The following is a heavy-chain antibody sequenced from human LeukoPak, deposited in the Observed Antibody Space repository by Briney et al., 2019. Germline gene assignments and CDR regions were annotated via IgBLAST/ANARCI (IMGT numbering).Heavy chain of an antibody. CDR1: GYSLITYG. Sequence: ASVKVSCKASGYSLITYGITWVRQAPGQGLERMGWISAYNGNTKYAQKFQGRVTMTTDTSTSTAYMELRSLRSDDTAVYYCAREEQFYYMDVWGKGTTVTVSS. V-gene: IGHV1-18*01. J-gene: IGHJ6*03. D-gene: IGHD1/OR15-1a*01. CDR2: ISAYNGNT. CDR3: AREEQFYYMDV.